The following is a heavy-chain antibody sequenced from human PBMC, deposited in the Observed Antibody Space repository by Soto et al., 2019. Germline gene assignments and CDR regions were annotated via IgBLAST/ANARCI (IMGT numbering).Heavy chain of an antibody. Sequence: QVELVQTGAEVKKPGASVKVSCKASGDTFTDYYIHWVRQAPGQGLEWMGTVNPSGGHTTYAQHFLGRMTMTRDTSTSTLYMELTSLTSEDTAVYYCARGGHVVVVTAALDYWGQETLVTVSS. D-gene: IGHD2-21*02. CDR2: VNPSGGHT. J-gene: IGHJ4*02. CDR1: GDTFTDYY. V-gene: IGHV1-46*01. CDR3: ARGGHVVVVTAALDY.